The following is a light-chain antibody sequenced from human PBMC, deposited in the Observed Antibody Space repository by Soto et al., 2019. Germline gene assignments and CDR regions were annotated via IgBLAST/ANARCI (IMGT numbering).Light chain of an antibody. CDR1: QYVGTD. Sequence: EIVMTQSPATLSVSPGERATLSCRASQYVGTDLAWYQQKPGQAPRLLIYGSSTRATGFPARFSGRGYGTEFTLSISSLQSEDFAVYYCQQYTDWFWTFGQGTKVEIK. CDR3: QQYTDWFWT. V-gene: IGKV3-15*01. CDR2: GSS. J-gene: IGKJ1*01.